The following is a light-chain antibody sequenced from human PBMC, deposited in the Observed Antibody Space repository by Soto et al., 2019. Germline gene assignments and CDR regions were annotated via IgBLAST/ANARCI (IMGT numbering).Light chain of an antibody. CDR3: ATWDDNVYV. Sequence: QSVLTQPPSASGTTGQRVTISCSGRSANIGNNYVCWYQQLPGTAPKLLIYSNNQRPSGVPDRFSGSKSGTSASLAISGLQSEDEGDYYCATWDDNVYVFGAGTKVTVL. V-gene: IGLV1-47*02. J-gene: IGLJ1*01. CDR1: SANIGNNY. CDR2: SNN.